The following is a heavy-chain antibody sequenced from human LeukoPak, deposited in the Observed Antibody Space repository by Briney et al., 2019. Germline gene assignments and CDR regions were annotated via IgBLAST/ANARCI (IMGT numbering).Heavy chain of an antibody. Sequence: GGSLRLSCAASGFTFSSYAMSWVRQAPGKGLEWVSAISGSGGSTYYADSVKGRFTISRDNSKNTLSLQMNSLKAVDTAVYYCAKDLIPGVRGVTNYFDYWGQGTLVTVSS. J-gene: IGHJ4*02. V-gene: IGHV3-23*01. CDR3: AKDLIPGVRGVTNYFDY. CDR2: ISGSGGST. CDR1: GFTFSSYA. D-gene: IGHD3-10*01.